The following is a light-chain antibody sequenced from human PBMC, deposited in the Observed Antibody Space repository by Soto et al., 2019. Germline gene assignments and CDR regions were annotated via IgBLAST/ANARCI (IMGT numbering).Light chain of an antibody. CDR2: GAS. V-gene: IGKV3-20*01. J-gene: IGKJ2*01. CDR1: QSVSSSY. CDR3: QQYGRSPYT. Sequence: EIVLTQSPGTLSLSPGERATLSCRASQSVSSSYFAWYQQKPGQAPRLLIYGASSRATGIPDRFSGSGSGTDFTLIISRLEPEAFAVYYCQQYGRSPYTFGQGTKLEIK.